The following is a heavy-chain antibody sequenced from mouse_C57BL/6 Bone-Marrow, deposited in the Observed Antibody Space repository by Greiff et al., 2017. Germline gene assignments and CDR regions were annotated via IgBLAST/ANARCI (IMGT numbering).Heavy chain of an antibody. V-gene: IGHV5-6*01. CDR3: ARIRGFAY. CDR1: GFTFSSYG. Sequence: EVKLVESGGDLVKPGGSLKLSCAASGFTFSSYGMSWVRQTPDKRLEWVATISSGGSYTYYPDSVRGRFTISRDNAKNTLYLQMSSLKSEDTAMYYCARIRGFAYWGQGTLVTVSA. J-gene: IGHJ3*01. CDR2: ISSGGSYT.